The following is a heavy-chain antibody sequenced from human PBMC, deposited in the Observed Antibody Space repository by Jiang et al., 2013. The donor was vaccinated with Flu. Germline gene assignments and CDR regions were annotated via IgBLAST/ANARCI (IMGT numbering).Heavy chain of an antibody. Sequence: QRPGKGLEWIGYIFHSGNAYYNPSLKSRVTISVDTSKNQFSLRLDSVTAADTALYFCARVEGDYDILTGSRANGVDLWGQGTVVTVSS. CDR2: IFHSGNA. V-gene: IGHV4-31*02. CDR3: ARVEGDYDILTGSRANGVDL. J-gene: IGHJ3*01. D-gene: IGHD3-9*01.